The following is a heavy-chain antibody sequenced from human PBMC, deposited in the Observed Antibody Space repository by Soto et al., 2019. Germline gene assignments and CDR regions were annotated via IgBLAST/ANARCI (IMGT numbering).Heavy chain of an antibody. Sequence: GGSLRLSCAASGFTFSRYAMHRVRQAPGKGLEYVSAISSNGGSTYYANSVKGRFTISRDNSKNTLYLQMGSLRAEDMAVYYCARVYGSGSYYPVDWYFDLWGRGTLVTVSS. J-gene: IGHJ2*01. V-gene: IGHV3-64*01. CDR2: ISSNGGST. CDR3: ARVYGSGSYYPVDWYFDL. D-gene: IGHD3-10*01. CDR1: GFTFSRYA.